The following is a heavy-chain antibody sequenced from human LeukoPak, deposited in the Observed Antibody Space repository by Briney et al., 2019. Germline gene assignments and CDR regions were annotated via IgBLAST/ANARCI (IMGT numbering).Heavy chain of an antibody. V-gene: IGHV3-7*03. D-gene: IGHD6-19*01. J-gene: IGHJ6*02. CDR1: GLTFSNYW. CDR3: ARDIWLPERVAGIPVPTNTYYYYGMDV. Sequence: PGGSLRLSCAASGLTFSNYWMSWVRQAPGKGLEWVANIKEDGSEKYYVDSMKGRFTISRDNAKNSLYLQMSSLRVEDTAVYYCARDIWLPERVAGIPVPTNTYYYYGMDVWGQGTTVTVSS. CDR2: IKEDGSEK.